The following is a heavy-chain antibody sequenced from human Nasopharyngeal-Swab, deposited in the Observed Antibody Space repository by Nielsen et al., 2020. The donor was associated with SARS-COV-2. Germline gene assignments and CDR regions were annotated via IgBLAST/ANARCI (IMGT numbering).Heavy chain of an antibody. CDR1: GFTVNSDY. D-gene: IGHD6-13*01. J-gene: IGHJ6*02. CDR2: ISGSGTTT. V-gene: IGHV3-11*01. CDR3: AREKGYQVLLDYYYHGLDV. Sequence: GGSLRLSCAASGFTVNSDYMSWVRQAPGKGLEWVSYISGSGTTTDSADSVKGRFSISRDNANNLLYLHMHSLRAEDTAVYFCAREKGYQVLLDYYYHGLDVWGHGTAVIVS.